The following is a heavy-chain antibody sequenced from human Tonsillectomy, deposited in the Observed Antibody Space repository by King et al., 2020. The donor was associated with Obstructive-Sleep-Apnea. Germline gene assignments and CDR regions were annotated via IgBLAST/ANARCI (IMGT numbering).Heavy chain of an antibody. CDR1: GFSLSNARVG. CDR3: ARIRGYYDSSGYYDAFDI. Sequence: TLKESGPVLVKPTETLTLTCTVSGFSLSNARVGVSWIRQPPGKALEWLAHIFSNDEKSYSTSLKSRLTISKDTSKSQVVLTMTNMDPVDTATYYCARIRGYYDSSGYYDAFDIWGQGTMVTVSS. V-gene: IGHV2-26*01. J-gene: IGHJ3*02. D-gene: IGHD3-22*01. CDR2: IFSNDEK.